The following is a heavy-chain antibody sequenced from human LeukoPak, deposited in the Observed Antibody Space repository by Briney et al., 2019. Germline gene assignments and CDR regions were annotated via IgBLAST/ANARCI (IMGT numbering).Heavy chain of an antibody. CDR2: IIPIFGTA. CDR1: GGTFSSYA. J-gene: IGHJ4*02. Sequence: GASVKVSCKASGGTFSSYAISWVRQAPGQGLKWMGGIIPIFGTANYAQKFQGRVTITADESTSTAYMELSSLRAEDTAVYYCAKDGSIVAATPLDSDYWGQGTLVTVSS. D-gene: IGHD2-15*01. CDR3: AKDGSIVAATPLDSDY. V-gene: IGHV1-69*13.